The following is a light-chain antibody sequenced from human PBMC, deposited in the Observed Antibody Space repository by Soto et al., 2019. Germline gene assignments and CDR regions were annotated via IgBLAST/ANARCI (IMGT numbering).Light chain of an antibody. V-gene: IGLV2-8*01. J-gene: IGLJ1*01. CDR1: SSDVGGYNH. Sequence: QPALTQPPSASGSLGQSVTISCTGTSSDVGGYNHVSWYQQHPGKAPKLLIYDVSHRPSGVPDRFSGSKSGNTASLTVSGLQADDEVDYYCSSYAGSNNLIFGTGTKLTVL. CDR3: SSYAGSNNLI. CDR2: DVS.